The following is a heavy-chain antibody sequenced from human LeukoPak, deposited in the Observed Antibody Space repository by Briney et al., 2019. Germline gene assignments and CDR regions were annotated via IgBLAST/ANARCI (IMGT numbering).Heavy chain of an antibody. J-gene: IGHJ6*02. CDR3: ARESVQYSSSSPASYGMDV. V-gene: IGHV1-8*01. CDR2: MNPNSGNT. D-gene: IGHD6-6*01. CDR1: GYTFTSYD. Sequence: ASVEVSCKASGYTFTSYDINWVRQATGQGLEWMGWMNPNSGNTGYAQKFQGRVTMTRNTSISTAYMELSSLRSEDTAVYYCARESVQYSSSSPASYGMDVWGQGTSVTVSS.